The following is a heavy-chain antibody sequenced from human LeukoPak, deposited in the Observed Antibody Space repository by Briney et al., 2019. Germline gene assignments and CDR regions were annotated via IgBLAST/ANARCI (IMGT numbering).Heavy chain of an antibody. CDR1: GFTFSDYA. J-gene: IGHJ4*02. V-gene: IGHV3-23*01. Sequence: GGSLRLSCAASGFTFSDYAMNWIRQAPGKGLEWVSTISSAAVSPYYADSVKGRFTISRDNSKNTLYLQMNSLRAEDTAVYYCAKAGSAWSFDYWGQGTLVTVSS. CDR3: AKAGSAWSFDY. CDR2: ISSAAVSP. D-gene: IGHD6-19*01.